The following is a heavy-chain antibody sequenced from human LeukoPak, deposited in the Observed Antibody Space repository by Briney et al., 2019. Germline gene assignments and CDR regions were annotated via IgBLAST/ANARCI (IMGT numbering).Heavy chain of an antibody. CDR2: ISYDGSNK. CDR3: RLSSDAFDI. J-gene: IGHJ3*02. Sequence: GGSLRLSCAASGFTFGDYGMHWVRQAPGKGLEWVAVISYDGSNKYYADSVKGRFTISRDNSKNTLYLQMNSLRGEDTAVYYSRLSSDAFDIWGQGTMVTVSS. V-gene: IGHV3-30*03. D-gene: IGHD2/OR15-2a*01. CDR1: GFTFGDYG.